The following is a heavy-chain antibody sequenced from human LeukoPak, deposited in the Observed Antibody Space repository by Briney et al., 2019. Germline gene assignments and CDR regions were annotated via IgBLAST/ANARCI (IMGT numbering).Heavy chain of an antibody. J-gene: IGHJ4*02. CDR1: GFRFDDYA. D-gene: IGHD6-19*01. Sequence: GGSLRLSCAASGFRFDDYAMHWLRQAPGKGLEWVYSIYWNSANIDYADSVRGRFTISRDNAKNSLYLQMTSLRPEGTAIYFCVKEIKRWLGAIDNGGQGTLVTAPS. V-gene: IGHV3-9*01. CDR3: VKEIKRWLGAIDN. CDR2: IYWNSANI.